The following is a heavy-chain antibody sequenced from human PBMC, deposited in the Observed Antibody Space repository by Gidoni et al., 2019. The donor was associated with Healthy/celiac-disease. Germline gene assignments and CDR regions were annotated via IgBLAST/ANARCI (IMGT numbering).Heavy chain of an antibody. CDR3: ATGITVAGTSGYYYGMDV. Sequence: QVQLVQSGAEVKKPGASVKVSCKVSGYTLTELSMHWVRQAPGKGLEWMGGFDPEDGETIYAQKFQGRVTMTEDTSTDTAYMELSSLRSEDTAVYYCATGITVAGTSGYYYGMDVWGQGTTVTVSS. V-gene: IGHV1-24*01. CDR2: FDPEDGET. J-gene: IGHJ6*02. CDR1: GYTLTELS. D-gene: IGHD6-19*01.